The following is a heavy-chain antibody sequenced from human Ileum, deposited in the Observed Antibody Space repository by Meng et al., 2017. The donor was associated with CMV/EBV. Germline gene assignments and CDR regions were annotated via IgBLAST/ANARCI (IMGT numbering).Heavy chain of an antibody. CDR1: GFRFTDAW. CDR3: TTGRAH. Sequence: EVDWADSGWALIQPVGSLGLSGAAFGFRFTDAWMIWVRQAPGKGLEWVGRIKAKADGGTTEYPAPVKGRFTISRDDSKNTLFLQMNSLKTDDTAVYYCTTGRAHWGQGTLVTVSS. CDR2: IKAKADGGTT. J-gene: IGHJ4*02. V-gene: IGHV3-15*02.